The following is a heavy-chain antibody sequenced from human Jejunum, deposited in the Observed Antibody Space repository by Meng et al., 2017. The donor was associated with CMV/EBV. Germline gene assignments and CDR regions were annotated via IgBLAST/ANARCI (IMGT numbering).Heavy chain of an antibody. CDR2: ISGSGTTI. J-gene: IGHJ4*02. Sequence: LTFGSHEMNGVRQAPGKGLEWVSYISGSGTTIHYEDSVRGRFTISRDNAKNSLNLQMNSLRVEDTAVYYCVRSSIHNCSDTSCPDYWGQGTLVTVSS. CDR1: LTFGSHE. V-gene: IGHV3-48*03. D-gene: IGHD2-2*01. CDR3: VRSSIHNCSDTSCPDY.